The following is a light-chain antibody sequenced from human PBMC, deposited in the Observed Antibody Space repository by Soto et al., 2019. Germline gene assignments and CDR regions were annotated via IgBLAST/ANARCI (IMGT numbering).Light chain of an antibody. CDR2: EVS. CDR1: SSHVGGYNY. Sequence: QSALTQPPSASGSPGQSVTISCTGTSSHVGGYNYVSWYQQHPGKAPKLMIYEVSKRPSGVPDRFSGSKSGNTASLTVSGLQAEDEAEYYCSSYAGSNNLIFGGGTKLTVL. V-gene: IGLV2-8*01. CDR3: SSYAGSNNLI. J-gene: IGLJ2*01.